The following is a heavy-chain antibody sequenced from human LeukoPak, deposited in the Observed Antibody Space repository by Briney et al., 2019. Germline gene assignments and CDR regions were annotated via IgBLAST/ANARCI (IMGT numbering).Heavy chain of an antibody. Sequence: GGSLRLSCAASGFTFSGYWMHWVRQAPGKGLEWVAVISYDGSNKYYADSVKGRFTISRDNSKNTLYLQMNSLRAEDTAVYYCAKEPGGRYSEFDYWGQGTLVTVSS. J-gene: IGHJ4*02. CDR2: ISYDGSNK. D-gene: IGHD4-11*01. CDR3: AKEPGGRYSEFDY. V-gene: IGHV3-30*18. CDR1: GFTFSGYW.